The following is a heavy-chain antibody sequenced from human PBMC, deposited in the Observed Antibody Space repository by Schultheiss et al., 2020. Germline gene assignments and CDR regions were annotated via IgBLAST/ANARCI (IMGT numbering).Heavy chain of an antibody. Sequence: SETMSLDCSVSGFSITSSVYYWGWIRQVPGKGLESIGSIIYNGRTFYNPSLRSRVNMSVDTSNNQFSLRLFSVTAADTAVYYCARQQLMVRTIDSWGQGTLVTVSS. D-gene: IGHD3-10*01. CDR2: IIYNGRT. CDR3: ARQQLMVRTIDS. CDR1: GFSITSSVYY. J-gene: IGHJ4*02. V-gene: IGHV4-39*01.